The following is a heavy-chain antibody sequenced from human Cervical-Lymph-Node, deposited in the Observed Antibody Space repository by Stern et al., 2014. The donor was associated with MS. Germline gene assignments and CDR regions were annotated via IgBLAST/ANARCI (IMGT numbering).Heavy chain of an antibody. CDR3: ARDRSYNLFGVVIPHYYYYYGMDV. CDR2: IDSSGGTI. Sequence: AQLVESGGALVKPGGSLRLSCAASGFTFRDYYMSWIRQVPGKGLEWVSYIDSSGGTIYYADSVKGRFTISRDNAKKSLYLQMNSLRAEDTAVYYCARDRSYNLFGVVIPHYYYYYGMDVWGQGTTVTVSS. J-gene: IGHJ6*02. D-gene: IGHD3-3*01. V-gene: IGHV3-11*01. CDR1: GFTFRDYY.